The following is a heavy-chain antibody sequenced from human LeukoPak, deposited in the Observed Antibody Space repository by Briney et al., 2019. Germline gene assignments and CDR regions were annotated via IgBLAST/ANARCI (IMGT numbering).Heavy chain of an antibody. CDR1: GYSFSTDW. D-gene: IGHD2-21*02. CDR3: TAIRPDY. V-gene: IGHV3-74*01. J-gene: IGHJ4*02. CDR2: IKSDVSKT. Sequence: PGGSLTLSCAASGYSFSTDWMHWVRQAPGKGLVWVARIKSDVSKTDYAASVKGRFTISRDDANNILYLQMNSLRVDDTAVYYCTAIRPDYWGQGTVVTVSS.